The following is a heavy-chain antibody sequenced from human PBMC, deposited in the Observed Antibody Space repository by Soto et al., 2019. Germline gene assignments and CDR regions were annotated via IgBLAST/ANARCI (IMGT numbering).Heavy chain of an antibody. CDR2: ISWNSGSI. V-gene: IGHV3-9*01. Sequence: GGSLRLSCAASGFTFSGYAMSWVRQAPGKGLEWVSGISWNSGSIGYADSVKGRFTISRDNAKNSLYLQMNSLRAEDTALYYCAKGPVVVAATCYFDYWGQGTLVTVSS. CDR3: AKGPVVVAATCYFDY. D-gene: IGHD2-15*01. J-gene: IGHJ4*02. CDR1: GFTFSGYA.